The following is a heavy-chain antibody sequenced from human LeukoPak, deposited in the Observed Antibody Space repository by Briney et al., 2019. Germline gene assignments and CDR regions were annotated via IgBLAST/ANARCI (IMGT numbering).Heavy chain of an antibody. V-gene: IGHV3-33*01. D-gene: IGHD3-10*01. J-gene: IGHJ4*02. CDR1: GFTFSSYG. CDR2: IWYDGSDK. CDR3: ARDRRGSGSPSFDY. Sequence: PGGSLRLSCAASGFTFSSYGMHWVRQAPGKGLEWVAVIWYDGSDKNYADSVKGRFSISRDDSKNTVYLQMNSLRAEDTAVYYCARDRRGSGSPSFDYWGQGALVTVSS.